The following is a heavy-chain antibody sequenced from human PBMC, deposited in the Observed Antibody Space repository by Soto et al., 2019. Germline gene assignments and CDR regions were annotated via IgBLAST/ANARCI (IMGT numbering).Heavy chain of an antibody. CDR3: ARAHQLLPNWFDP. CDR1: GGSISSGDYY. CDR2: IYYSGST. J-gene: IGHJ5*02. V-gene: IGHV4-30-4*01. Sequence: PSETLSLTCTVSGGSISSGDYYWSWIRQPPGKGLEWIGYIYYSGSTYYNPSLKSRVTISVDTSKNQLSLKLSSVTAADTAVYYCARAHQLLPNWFDPWGQGTLVTVSS. D-gene: IGHD2-2*01.